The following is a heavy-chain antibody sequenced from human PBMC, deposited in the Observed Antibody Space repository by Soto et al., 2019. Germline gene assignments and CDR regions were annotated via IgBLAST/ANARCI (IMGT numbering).Heavy chain of an antibody. Sequence: QITLKESGPTLVKPTQTLTLTCTFSGFSLSTSGVGVGWIRQPPGKALEWLALIYWDDDKRYSPSLKSRLTITKDTSKNQVVLTMTNMDPVDTATYYCARRLRQHPYWYFYLWGRGTLVTVSS. D-gene: IGHD6-13*01. V-gene: IGHV2-5*02. J-gene: IGHJ2*01. CDR3: ARRLRQHPYWYFYL. CDR2: IYWDDDK. CDR1: GFSLSTSGVG.